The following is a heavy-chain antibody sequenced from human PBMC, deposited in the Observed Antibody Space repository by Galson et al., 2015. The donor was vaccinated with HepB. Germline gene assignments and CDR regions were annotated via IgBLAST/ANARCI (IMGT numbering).Heavy chain of an antibody. CDR3: ARHHRTSSSRFYDY. CDR1: GFSFSDHY. D-gene: IGHD6-19*01. J-gene: IGHJ4*02. CDR2: ISSSGATT. V-gene: IGHV3-11*01. Sequence: SLRLSCAASGFSFSDHYMSWIRQAPGRGLQWLAYISSSGATTDYAGSVKGRFTISRDNVETSLYLQLNSLRAEDTAVYYCARHHRTSSSRFYDYWGQGTLVTVSS.